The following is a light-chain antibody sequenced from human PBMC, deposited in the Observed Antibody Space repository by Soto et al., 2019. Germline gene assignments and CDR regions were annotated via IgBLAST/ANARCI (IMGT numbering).Light chain of an antibody. CDR1: QSISSW. CDR2: DAS. Sequence: DIQMSQSPSTLSAYIGDRVTITCRASQSISSWLAWYQQKPGKAPKLLIYDASSLESGVPSRFSGSGSGTEFTLTISSLQPDDFATYYCQQSYSTPITFGQGTLLEVK. CDR3: QQSYSTPIT. V-gene: IGKV1-5*01. J-gene: IGKJ5*01.